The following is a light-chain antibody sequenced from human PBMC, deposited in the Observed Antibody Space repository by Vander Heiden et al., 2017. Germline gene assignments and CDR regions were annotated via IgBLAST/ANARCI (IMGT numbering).Light chain of an antibody. J-gene: IGKJ3*01. Sequence: EMVLTQSPGTLSSSPGERPTLSRRASDSVSSSYLAWYLQKPGQAPRLLIYGASSRATGIPDRFSGSGSGTDFTLTISRLEPEDFAVYYCQQYGSSPPFTFGHGTKVDIK. CDR2: GAS. CDR1: DSVSSSY. V-gene: IGKV3-20*01. CDR3: QQYGSSPPFT.